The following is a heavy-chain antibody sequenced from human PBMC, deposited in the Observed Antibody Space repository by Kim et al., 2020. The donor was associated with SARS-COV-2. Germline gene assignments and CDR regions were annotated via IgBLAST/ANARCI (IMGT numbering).Heavy chain of an antibody. J-gene: IGHJ4*02. CDR1: GGSISSSSYY. Sequence: SETLSLTCTVSGGSISSSSYYWGWIRQPPGKGLEWIGSIYYSGSTYYNPSLKSRVTISVDTSKNQFSLKLSSVTAADTAVYYCARQEGYSSSCYNYWGQG. D-gene: IGHD6-13*01. V-gene: IGHV4-39*01. CDR3: ARQEGYSSSCYNY. CDR2: IYYSGST.